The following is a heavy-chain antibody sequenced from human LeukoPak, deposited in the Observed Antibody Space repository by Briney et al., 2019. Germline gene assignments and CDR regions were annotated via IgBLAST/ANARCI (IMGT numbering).Heavy chain of an antibody. CDR2: ISGSGGST. CDR1: GFTFSSYA. V-gene: IGHV3-23*01. CDR3: AKGLTRGIAVANNWFDP. Sequence: PGGSLRLSCAASGFTFSSYAMSWVRQAPGKGLEWVSAISGSGGSTYYADSVKGRFTISRDNSKNTLYLQMNSLRAEDTAVYYCAKGLTRGIAVANNWFDPWGQGTLVTVSS. J-gene: IGHJ5*02. D-gene: IGHD6-19*01.